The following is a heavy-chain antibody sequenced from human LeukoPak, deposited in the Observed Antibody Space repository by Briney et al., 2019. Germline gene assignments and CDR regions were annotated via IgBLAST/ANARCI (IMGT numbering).Heavy chain of an antibody. CDR3: AKAANDYGDYVLDY. V-gene: IGHV3-23*01. D-gene: IGHD4-17*01. CDR2: ISGSGGST. Sequence: GGSLRLSXAASGFTFSSYAMSWVRQAPGKGLEWVTAISGSGGSTYYADSVKGRFTISRDNSKNTLYLQMNSLRAEDTAVYYCAKAANDYGDYVLDYWGQGTLVTVSS. J-gene: IGHJ4*02. CDR1: GFTFSSYA.